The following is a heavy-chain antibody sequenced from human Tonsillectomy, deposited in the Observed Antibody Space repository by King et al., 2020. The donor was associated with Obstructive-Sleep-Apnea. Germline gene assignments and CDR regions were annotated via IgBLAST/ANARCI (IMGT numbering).Heavy chain of an antibody. J-gene: IGHJ5*02. CDR2: ISAYNGNT. D-gene: IGHD3-3*01. CDR1: GYTFTSYG. V-gene: IGHV1-18*04. CDR3: AGCNPDFWSGVTRGWFDP. Sequence: VQLVESGAEVKKPGASVKVSCKASGYTFTSYGISWVRQAPGQGLEWMGWISAYNGNTNYAQKLQGRVTMTTDTSTSTAYMELRSLRSDDTAVYYCAGCNPDFWSGVTRGWFDPWGQGTLVTVSS.